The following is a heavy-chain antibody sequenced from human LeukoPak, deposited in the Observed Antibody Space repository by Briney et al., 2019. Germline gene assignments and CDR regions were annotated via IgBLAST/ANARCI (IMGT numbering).Heavy chain of an antibody. Sequence: GGSLRLSCAASGFTFSSYAMSWVRQAPGKGLEWVSAISGSGGSTYYADSVKGRFTISRDNSKNTLYLQMNSLRAEHTAVYYCAKGRYCSGGSCYYYYGMDVWGQGTTVTVSS. CDR3: AKGRYCSGGSCYYYYGMDV. CDR1: GFTFSSYA. D-gene: IGHD2-15*01. CDR2: ISGSGGST. V-gene: IGHV3-23*01. J-gene: IGHJ6*02.